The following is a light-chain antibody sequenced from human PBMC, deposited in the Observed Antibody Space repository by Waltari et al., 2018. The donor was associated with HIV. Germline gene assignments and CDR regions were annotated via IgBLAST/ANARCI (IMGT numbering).Light chain of an antibody. CDR1: HTVSGN. CDR2: DAS. Sequence: EIVLTQSPAIFSLSPGERATLSCRASHTVSGNSAWYQKKPGQVLRLLIYDASNRAPGIPYRFPGRGSGTNDTRTISSLEPEDFAVYYCDQRHDWLTFGGGTRVELK. J-gene: IGKJ4*01. CDR3: DQRHDWLT. V-gene: IGKV3-11*01.